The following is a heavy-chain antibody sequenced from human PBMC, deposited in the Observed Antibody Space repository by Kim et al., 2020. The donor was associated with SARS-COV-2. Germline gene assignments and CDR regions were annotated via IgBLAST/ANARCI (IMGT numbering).Heavy chain of an antibody. J-gene: IGHJ4*02. CDR3: ARGDSSGWFGLDY. CDR1: GYTFTGYY. D-gene: IGHD6-19*01. CDR2: INPNSGGT. Sequence: SVKVSCKASGYTFTGYYMHWVRQAPGQGLEWMGRINPNSGGTNYAQKFQGRVTMTRDTSINTAYMELSRLRSDDTVVYYCARGDSSGWFGLDYWGQGTLVTVSS. V-gene: IGHV1-2*05.